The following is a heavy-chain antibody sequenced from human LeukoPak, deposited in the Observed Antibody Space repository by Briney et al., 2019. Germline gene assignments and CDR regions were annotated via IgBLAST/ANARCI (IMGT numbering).Heavy chain of an antibody. CDR3: ASWDHYSNYEAMDV. D-gene: IGHD4-11*01. CDR2: IIPILGTA. V-gene: IGHV1-69*08. CDR1: GGTFSSYT. Sequence: SVKVSCKASGGTFSSYTISWVRQAPGQGLEWMGRIIPILGTANYAQKFQGRVTITADKSTSTAYMELSSLRAEDTAVYYCASWDHYSNYEAMDVWGKGTTVTVSS. J-gene: IGHJ6*04.